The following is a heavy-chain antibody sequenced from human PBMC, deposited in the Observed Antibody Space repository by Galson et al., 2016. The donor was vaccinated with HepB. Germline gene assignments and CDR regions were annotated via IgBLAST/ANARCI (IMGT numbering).Heavy chain of an antibody. D-gene: IGHD3-3*01. CDR1: GFIFSSYS. V-gene: IGHV3-48*02. J-gene: IGHJ4*02. CDR3: ARRSYYDFWSGFWFDY. Sequence: SLRLSCAASGFIFSSYSMNWVRRAPGKGLEWVSYVSSSSSYIYYADSVKGRFTISRDNAKNSLYLQMNSLRDEDTAVYYCARRSYYDFWSGFWFDYWGQGTLVTVSS. CDR2: VSSSSSYI.